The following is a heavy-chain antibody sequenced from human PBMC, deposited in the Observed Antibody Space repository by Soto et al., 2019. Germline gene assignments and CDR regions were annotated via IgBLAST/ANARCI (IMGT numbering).Heavy chain of an antibody. J-gene: IGHJ4*02. CDR3: ARVGYCSSTSCPG. V-gene: IGHV1-69*04. D-gene: IGHD2-2*01. CDR1: GYANTSYD. Sequence: SVKVSCKASGYANTSYDINWVRQATGQGLEWMGRIIPILGKANYAQKFQGRVTITADKSTSTAYMELSSLRSEDTAVYYCARVGYCSSTSCPGWGQGTLVTVSS. CDR2: IIPILGKA.